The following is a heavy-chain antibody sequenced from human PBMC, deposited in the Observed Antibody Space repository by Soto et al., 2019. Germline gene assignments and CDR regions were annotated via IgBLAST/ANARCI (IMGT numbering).Heavy chain of an antibody. CDR2: IYYNGYT. V-gene: IGHV4-61*01. Sequence: LSLTCTVSGGSVSSGSSYWGWIRQPPGKGLEWIGYIYYNGYTSYNPSLKSRVTISVDTSKNQFSLKLSSVTAADTAMFYCVRQYSADCTGGTCYHAFDFWGRGTMVTVSS. D-gene: IGHD2-15*01. CDR1: GGSVSSGSSY. CDR3: VRQYSADCTGGTCYHAFDF. J-gene: IGHJ3*01.